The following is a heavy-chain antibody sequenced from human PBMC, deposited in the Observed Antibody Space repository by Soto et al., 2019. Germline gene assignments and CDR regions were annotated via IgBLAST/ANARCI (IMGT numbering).Heavy chain of an antibody. D-gene: IGHD6-19*01. J-gene: IGHJ4*02. CDR1: GGSISSYY. Sequence: SETLSLTCTVSGGSISSYYWSWIRQPPGKGLEWIGYIYYSGSTNYNPSLKSRVTISVDTSKNQFSLKLSSVTAADTAVYYCARHRYSSGWSWDFDYWGQGTLVTVSS. CDR3: ARHRYSSGWSWDFDY. V-gene: IGHV4-59*08. CDR2: IYYSGST.